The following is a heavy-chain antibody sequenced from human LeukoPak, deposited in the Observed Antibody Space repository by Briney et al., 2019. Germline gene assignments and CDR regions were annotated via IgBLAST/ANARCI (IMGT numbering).Heavy chain of an antibody. CDR1: GFTFSSYG. CDR2: IRYDGSNK. CDR3: AREMYSSGWLNAFDI. Sequence: GGSLRLSCAASGFTFSSYGMHWVRQAPGKGLEWVAFIRYDGSNKYYADSVKGRFTISRDNAKNSLYLQMNSLRAEDTALYYCAREMYSSGWLNAFDIWGQGTMVTVSS. V-gene: IGHV3-30*02. D-gene: IGHD6-19*01. J-gene: IGHJ3*02.